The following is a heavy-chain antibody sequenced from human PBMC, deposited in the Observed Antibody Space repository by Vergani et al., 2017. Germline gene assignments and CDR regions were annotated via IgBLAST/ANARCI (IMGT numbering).Heavy chain of an antibody. J-gene: IGHJ5*02. V-gene: IGHV4-59*01. CDR1: GGSMSGYY. D-gene: IGHD3-10*01. CDR2: MYHSGST. CDR3: GRVTDFYGLGSRLLDL. Sequence: QVRLQESGPGLVKSSETLSLTCSVSGGSMSGYYWSWIRQPPGKELEWIGYMYHSGSTNYNPSLETRVTISGDTSKNQFSLKLNSVTAADTALYYCGRVTDFYGLGSRLLDLWGQGILVTVSS.